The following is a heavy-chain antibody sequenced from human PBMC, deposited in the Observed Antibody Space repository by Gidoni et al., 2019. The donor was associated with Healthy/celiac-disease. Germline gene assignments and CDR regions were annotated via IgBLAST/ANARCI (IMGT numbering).Heavy chain of an antibody. CDR1: GFTFSSYA. CDR2: ISYDGSNK. D-gene: IGHD2-2*01. V-gene: IGHV3-30*04. J-gene: IGHJ3*02. CDR3: ARENTYPDAFDI. Sequence: QVQLVESGGGVVQPGRSLRISCAASGFTFSSYAMPWVRQAPGKGLEWVAVISYDGSNKYYADSVKGRFTISRDNSKNTLYLQMNSLRAEDTAVYYCARENTYPDAFDIWGQGTMVTVSS.